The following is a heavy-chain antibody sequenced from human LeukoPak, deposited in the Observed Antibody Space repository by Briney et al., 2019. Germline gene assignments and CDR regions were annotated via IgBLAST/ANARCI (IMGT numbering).Heavy chain of an antibody. J-gene: IGHJ4*02. CDR2: IGGSGGST. V-gene: IGHV3-23*01. CDR1: GFSFSSYA. D-gene: IGHD5-18*01. Sequence: GGSLRLSCAASGFSFSSYAMSWVRQAPGKAPEWVSGIGGSGGSTYSADSVMGRFTISRDNSKNTLYLLMSSLRAGDTAVYYCAMGDTARFQWGQENWVTVST. CDR3: AMGDTARFQ.